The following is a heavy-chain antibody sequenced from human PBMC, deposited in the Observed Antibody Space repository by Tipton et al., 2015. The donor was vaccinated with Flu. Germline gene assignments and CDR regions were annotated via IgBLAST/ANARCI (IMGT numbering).Heavy chain of an antibody. CDR3: ARGVIRRDHSYGFDV. D-gene: IGHD2-21*01. Sequence: LRLSCTVSDGSITGYYWSWIRRPPGKGLEYIGFISYTGRPNYNPSLKSRLAISLDASNHQFSLRLRSVSAADSAVYYCARGVIRRDHSYGFDVWGQGTTVTVSS. J-gene: IGHJ6*02. CDR1: DGSITGYY. CDR2: ISYTGRP. V-gene: IGHV4-59*01.